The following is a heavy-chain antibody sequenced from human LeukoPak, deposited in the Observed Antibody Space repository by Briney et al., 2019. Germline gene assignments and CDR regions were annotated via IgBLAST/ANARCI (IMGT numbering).Heavy chain of an antibody. CDR3: ARDRGGFDP. Sequence: SETLSLTCTVSGDSISSSTYYWDWIRQPPGKGLEWIGSIYYSGSTYYNPSLKSRVTISVDTSKNQFSLKLSSVTAADTAVYYCARDRGGFDPWGQGTLVTVSS. D-gene: IGHD3-10*01. J-gene: IGHJ5*02. CDR2: IYYSGST. V-gene: IGHV4-39*02. CDR1: GDSISSSTYY.